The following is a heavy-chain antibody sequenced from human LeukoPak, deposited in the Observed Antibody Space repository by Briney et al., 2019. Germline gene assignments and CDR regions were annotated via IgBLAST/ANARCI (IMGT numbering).Heavy chain of an antibody. CDR2: IRYDGSNK. D-gene: IGHD3-22*01. CDR3: AKTSYYYDSSGSDFDY. V-gene: IGHV3-30*02. J-gene: IGHJ4*02. Sequence: GGSLRLPCAASGFTFSSYGMHWVRQAPGKGLEWVAFIRYDGSNKYYADSVKGRFTISRDNSKNTLYLQMNSLRAEDTAVYYCAKTSYYYDSSGSDFDYWGQGTLVTVSS. CDR1: GFTFSSYG.